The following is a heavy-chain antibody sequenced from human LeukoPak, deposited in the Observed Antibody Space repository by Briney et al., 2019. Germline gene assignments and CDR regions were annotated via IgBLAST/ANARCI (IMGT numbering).Heavy chain of an antibody. D-gene: IGHD6-19*01. CDR1: GFTFSSYS. CDR2: ISTSASTT. J-gene: IGHJ3*01. V-gene: IGHV3-48*04. CDR3: ARDGHSSGWVAFDF. Sequence: PGGSLRLSCAASGFTFSSYSMTWIRQAPGKGLEWVSYISTSASTTSYADSVKGRFTISRDNAKNSLYLQMNSLRADDTAVYYCARDGHSSGWVAFDFWGQGTMVTVSS.